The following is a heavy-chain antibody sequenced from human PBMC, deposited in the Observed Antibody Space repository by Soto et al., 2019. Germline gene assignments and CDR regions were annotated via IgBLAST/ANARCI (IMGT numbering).Heavy chain of an antibody. CDR3: ARDGITGAERLKP. Sequence: QVQLVQTGAEVKKPGSSVKVSCKASGYTFINHGISWVRQAPGQGLEWMGWISAYNANTHYAQKFQGRVTMTTDTPTSSADLELKRLTSDDTAVYYCARDGITGAERLKPWGQGTLVTVSS. CDR2: ISAYNANT. V-gene: IGHV1-18*01. J-gene: IGHJ5*02. CDR1: GYTFINHG. D-gene: IGHD1-1*01.